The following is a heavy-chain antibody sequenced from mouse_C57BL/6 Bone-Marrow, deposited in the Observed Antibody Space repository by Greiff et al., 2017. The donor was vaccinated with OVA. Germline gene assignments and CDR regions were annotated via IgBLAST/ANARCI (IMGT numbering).Heavy chain of an antibody. D-gene: IGHD1-1*01. Sequence: QVQLKQSGAELVRPGTSVKVSCKASGYAFTNYLIEWVKQRPGQGLEWIGVINPGSGGTNYNEKFKGKATLTADKSSSTAYMQLSSLTSEDSAVYFCARSLIYYYGSRDFDYWGQGTTLTVSS. J-gene: IGHJ2*01. CDR3: ARSLIYYYGSRDFDY. V-gene: IGHV1-54*01. CDR2: INPGSGGT. CDR1: GYAFTNYL.